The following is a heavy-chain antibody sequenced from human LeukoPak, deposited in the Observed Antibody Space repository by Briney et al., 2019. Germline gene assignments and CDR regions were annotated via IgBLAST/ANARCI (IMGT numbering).Heavy chain of an antibody. CDR2: IIPIFGIA. V-gene: IGHV1-69*04. CDR1: GGTFSNYA. CDR3: AREPLSVHDRINWFDP. J-gene: IGHJ5*02. D-gene: IGHD2/OR15-2a*01. Sequence: SVKVSCKASGGTFSNYAISWVRQAPGQGLEWMGRIIPIFGIANYAQKFQGRVTITADKSTSTAYMELSSLRSEDTAVYYCAREPLSVHDRINWFDPWGQGTLVTVSS.